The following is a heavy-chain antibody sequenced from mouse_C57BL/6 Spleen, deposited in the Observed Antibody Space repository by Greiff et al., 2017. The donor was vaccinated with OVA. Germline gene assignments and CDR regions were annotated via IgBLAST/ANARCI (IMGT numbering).Heavy chain of an antibody. Sequence: VQLQQPGAELVKPGASVKLSCTASGFNIKDDYMHWVKQRPEQGLEWIGRIDPENGDTEYASKFQGKATITADTSSNTAYLQLSSLTSEDTAVYYCTLEGVITTREYYFDYWGQGTTLTVSS. D-gene: IGHD1-1*01. CDR2: IDPENGDT. V-gene: IGHV14-4*01. J-gene: IGHJ2*01. CDR1: GFNIKDDY. CDR3: TLEGVITTREYYFDY.